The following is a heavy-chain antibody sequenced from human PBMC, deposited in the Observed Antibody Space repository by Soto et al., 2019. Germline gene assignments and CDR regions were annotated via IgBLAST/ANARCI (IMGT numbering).Heavy chain of an antibody. CDR1: GYSFTTYF. J-gene: IGHJ6*02. CDR2: IYPGDSDT. CDR3: ARHVPISSDYYYYGLDV. D-gene: IGHD3-22*01. Sequence: GECLKISCKASGYSFTTYFIGWVRQMPGKGLEWMGFIYPGDSDTRYSPSFQGQVTISADNSITTAYLQWSSLKASDTAIYYCARHVPISSDYYYYGLDVWGQGTTVTVSS. V-gene: IGHV5-51*01.